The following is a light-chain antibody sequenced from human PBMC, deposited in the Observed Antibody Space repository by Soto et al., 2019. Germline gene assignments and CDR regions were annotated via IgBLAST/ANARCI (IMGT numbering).Light chain of an antibody. CDR2: NNN. Sequence: QSVLTQPPSVSGAPGQRVTIPCTGSSSNIGACSDVHWYQQLPGTAPKVLIYNNNNRPSGVPDRFSGSKSGTSASLAITGLQSEDEADYYCQSYDSSLSGYVFGTGTKLTVL. CDR1: SSNIGACSD. CDR3: QSYDSSLSGYV. J-gene: IGLJ1*01. V-gene: IGLV1-40*01.